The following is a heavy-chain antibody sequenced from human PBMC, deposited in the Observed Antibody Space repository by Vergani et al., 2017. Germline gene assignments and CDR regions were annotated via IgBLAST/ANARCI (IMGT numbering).Heavy chain of an antibody. D-gene: IGHD3-10*01. CDR3: AGQSGYDGSGSNLTPYGMEV. Sequence: QVQLQESGPELVKPSQTLSLTCTVSGGSISSGSYYWSWIRPPAGKGLEWIGSIYTSGSTNYNPARKRRVTISVNTSKNQFSLKLSSVTAAETAGYYCAGQSGYDGSGSNLTPYGMEVWGQGTTVTVSS. CDR1: GGSISSGSYY. J-gene: IGHJ6*02. CDR2: IYTSGST. V-gene: IGHV4-61*02.